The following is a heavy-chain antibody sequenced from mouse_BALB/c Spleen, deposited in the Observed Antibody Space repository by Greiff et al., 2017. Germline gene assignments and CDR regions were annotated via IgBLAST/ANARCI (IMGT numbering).Heavy chain of an antibody. CDR1: GFTFSDYY. D-gene: IGHD2-3*01. CDR3: ARDDGPSY. Sequence: EVQRVESGGGLVKPGGSLKLSCAASGFTFSDYYMYWVRQTPEKRLEWVATISDGGSYTYYPDSVKGRFTISRDNAKNNLYLQMSSLKSEDTAMYYCARDDGPSYWGQGTLVTVSA. CDR2: ISDGGSYT. V-gene: IGHV5-4*02. J-gene: IGHJ3*01.